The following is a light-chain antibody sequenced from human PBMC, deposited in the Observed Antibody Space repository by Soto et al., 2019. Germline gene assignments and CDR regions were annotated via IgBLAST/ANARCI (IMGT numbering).Light chain of an antibody. CDR2: DAS. Sequence: EIVLTQSPATLSLSPGEGATLSCRASQSVSSYLAWYQQKPGQAPRLLIYDASNRATGIPARFSGSGSGTDFTLTISSLEPEDSAVYYCQQRNNWPLTFGGGTKVEIK. V-gene: IGKV3-11*01. CDR1: QSVSSY. CDR3: QQRNNWPLT. J-gene: IGKJ4*01.